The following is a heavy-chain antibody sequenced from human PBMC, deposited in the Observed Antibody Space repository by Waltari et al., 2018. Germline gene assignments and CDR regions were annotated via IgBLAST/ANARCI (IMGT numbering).Heavy chain of an antibody. CDR1: GFTFTSSA. D-gene: IGHD6-13*01. J-gene: IGHJ3*02. CDR2: SVVGSGNT. V-gene: IGHV1-58*02. Sequence: QMQLVQSGPEVKKPGTSVKFSCKASGFTFTSSAMQWVRQARGQRLEWIGWSVVGSGNTNYAQKFQGRVTITADESTSTAYMELSSLRSEDTAVYYCARVRAAGPGAFDIWGQGTMVTVSS. CDR3: ARVRAAGPGAFDI.